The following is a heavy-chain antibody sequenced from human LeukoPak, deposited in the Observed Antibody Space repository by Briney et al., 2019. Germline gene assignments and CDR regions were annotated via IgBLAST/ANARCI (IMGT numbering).Heavy chain of an antibody. CDR3: ARDRHGDPTIDY. V-gene: IGHV1-69*05. J-gene: IGHJ4*02. CDR2: IIPIYDTV. D-gene: IGHD4-17*01. Sequence: SVKVSCKASGGTFSSYAFSWMRQAPGQGLEWMGRIIPIYDTVDYAQKFQGRVTITTDESTSTAYMELSSLRSEDTAVYYCARDRHGDPTIDYWGQGTLVTVSS. CDR1: GGTFSSYA.